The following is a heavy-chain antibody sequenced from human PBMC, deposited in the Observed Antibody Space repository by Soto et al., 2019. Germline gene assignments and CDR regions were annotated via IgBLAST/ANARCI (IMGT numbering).Heavy chain of an antibody. D-gene: IGHD1-26*01. Sequence: QLQLVQSGAKVREPGSSVKVSCKASGGTFSSYTVIWVRQAPGQGLEWMGGITPTLNIAKYAEKFQGRVTITADESTSTVNMHLSSPRSEDTAVYFCARGYYSGSNPSSFDYWGQGTLVAVSS. CDR1: GGTFSSYT. J-gene: IGHJ4*02. CDR2: ITPTLNIA. V-gene: IGHV1-69*01. CDR3: ARGYYSGSNPSSFDY.